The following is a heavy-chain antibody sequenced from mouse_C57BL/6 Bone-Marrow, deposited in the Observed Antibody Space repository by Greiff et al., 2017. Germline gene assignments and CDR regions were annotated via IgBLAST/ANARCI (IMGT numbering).Heavy chain of an antibody. V-gene: IGHV5-4*03. J-gene: IGHJ3*01. CDR2: ISDGGSYT. CDR1: GLTFSSYA. CDR3: ARNLFAY. Sequence: EVKLVESGGGLVKPGGSLKLSCAASGLTFSSYAMSWVRQTPEKRLEWVATISDGGSYTYYPDNVKGRFTISRDNAKNNLYLQMSHLKSEDTAMYYCARNLFAYWGQGTLVTVSA.